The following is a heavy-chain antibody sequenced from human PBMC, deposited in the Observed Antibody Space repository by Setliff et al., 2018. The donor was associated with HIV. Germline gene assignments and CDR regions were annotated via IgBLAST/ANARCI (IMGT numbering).Heavy chain of an antibody. V-gene: IGHV4-34*01. Sequence: PSETLSLTCAVYGGSFRGYYWSWIRQPPGKGLEWIGEINHSGSTNYNPSLKSRVTISVDTSKSQSSLKLSSVTAADTALYYCARGSDYIWGNYRFPFDYWGQGTLVTVSS. CDR1: GGSFRGYY. J-gene: IGHJ4*02. D-gene: IGHD3-16*02. CDR3: ARGSDYIWGNYRFPFDY. CDR2: INHSGST.